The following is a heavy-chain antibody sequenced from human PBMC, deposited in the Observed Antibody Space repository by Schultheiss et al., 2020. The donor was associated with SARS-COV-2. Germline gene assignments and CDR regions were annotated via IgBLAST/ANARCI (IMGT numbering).Heavy chain of an antibody. D-gene: IGHD3-3*01. CDR1: GFSLSTSGVG. Sequence: SGPTLVKPTQTLTLTCTFSGFSLSTSGVGVGWIRQPPGKALEWLALIYWNDDKRYSPSLKSRLTITKDTSKNQVVLTMTNLDPVDTDTYNCARIHDFWSASEYYFYVMDVRGQGTTVTVSS. CDR2: IYWNDDK. V-gene: IGHV2-5*01. CDR3: ARIHDFWSASEYYFYVMDV. J-gene: IGHJ6*02.